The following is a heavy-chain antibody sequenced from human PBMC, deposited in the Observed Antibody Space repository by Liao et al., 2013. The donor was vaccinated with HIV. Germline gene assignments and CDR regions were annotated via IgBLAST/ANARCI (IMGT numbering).Heavy chain of an antibody. D-gene: IGHD2-2*02. V-gene: IGHV4-59*01. J-gene: IGHJ6*03. CDR2: ISHSGFT. CDR1: GDSISNAY. CDR3: GRLGQPSGDLYTGGYYYMDV. Sequence: QVQLQESGPGLVKPSETLSLTCTVSGDSISNAYWGWIRQPPGKGLEWIGHISHSGFTNNNPSLKSRVIISIDLSNNEFSLDLSSVTAADTAVYYCGRLGQPSGDLYTGGYYYMDVWGKGTTVTVSS.